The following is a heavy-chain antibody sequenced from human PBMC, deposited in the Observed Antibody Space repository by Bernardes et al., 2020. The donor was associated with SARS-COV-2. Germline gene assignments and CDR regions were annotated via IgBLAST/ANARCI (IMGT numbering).Heavy chain of an antibody. CDR2: ISGYNANT. V-gene: IGHV1-18*01. CDR3: ARRSMDY. J-gene: IGHJ4*02. CDR1: GYTFSNFG. Sequence: VKISCKASGYTFSNFGISWVRQAPGQGLEWMGWISGYNANTNYAQKFQGRVTMTTDTSTSTAYMELRSLRSDDTAVYYCARRSMDYWGQGTLVTVSS.